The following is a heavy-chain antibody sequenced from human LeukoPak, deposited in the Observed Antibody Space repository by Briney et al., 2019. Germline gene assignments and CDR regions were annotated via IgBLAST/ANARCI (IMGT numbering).Heavy chain of an antibody. CDR1: GFNFFTYG. V-gene: IGHV3-33*01. D-gene: IGHD3-10*01. CDR3: ARVIRGCGALDY. CDR2: IRYDGSNK. Sequence: GGSLRLSCAASGFNFFTYGMHWVRQAPGKGLEWVAVIRYDGSNKYYADSVKGRFTIPRDNSKSTLSLQMNSLRAEDTAVYYCARVIRGCGALDYWGQGTLVTVSS. J-gene: IGHJ4*02.